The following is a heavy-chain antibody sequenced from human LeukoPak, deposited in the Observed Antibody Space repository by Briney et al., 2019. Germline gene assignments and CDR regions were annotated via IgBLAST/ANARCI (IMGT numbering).Heavy chain of an antibody. CDR3: ASVGPQGSSIAPSDAFDI. V-gene: IGHV7-4-1*02. D-gene: IGHD3-3*02. CDR2: INTNTGNP. Sequence: ASVKVSCKASGYTFTNYAVNWVRQAPGQGLEWMGWINTNTGNPTYAQDFTGRFVFSLDTSVSTAYLQISSLKADDTAVYYCASVGPQGSSIAPSDAFDIWGQGTMVTVSS. J-gene: IGHJ3*02. CDR1: GYTFTNYA.